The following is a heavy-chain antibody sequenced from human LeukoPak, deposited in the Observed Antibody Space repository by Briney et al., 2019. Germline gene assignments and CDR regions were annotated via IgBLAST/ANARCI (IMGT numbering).Heavy chain of an antibody. Sequence: GGSLRLSCAASGFTFSSYWMSWVRQAPGKGLEWVANIKQDGSEKYYVDSVKGRFTISRDNANNSLYLQMNSLRAEDTAVYYCARGIERYDSSGYYYGNWFDPWGQGTLVTVSS. CDR1: GFTFSSYW. CDR3: ARGIERYDSSGYYYGNWFDP. V-gene: IGHV3-7*01. D-gene: IGHD3-22*01. J-gene: IGHJ5*02. CDR2: IKQDGSEK.